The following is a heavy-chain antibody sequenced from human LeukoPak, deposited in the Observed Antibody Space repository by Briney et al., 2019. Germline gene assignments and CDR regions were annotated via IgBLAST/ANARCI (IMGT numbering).Heavy chain of an antibody. J-gene: IGHJ1*01. D-gene: IGHD2-21*02. V-gene: IGHV3-53*01. CDR1: GLSVRSNY. CDR3: ARTDETAPAEDFQH. Sequence: HPGGSLTLSCAASGLSVRSNYMSWVPQAPGKGLEWVSVIYSGGSTYYADSVKGRFTISRDNSKNTLYLQMKSLRAEDTAVYYCARTDETAPAEDFQHWGQGTLVTVSS. CDR2: IYSGGST.